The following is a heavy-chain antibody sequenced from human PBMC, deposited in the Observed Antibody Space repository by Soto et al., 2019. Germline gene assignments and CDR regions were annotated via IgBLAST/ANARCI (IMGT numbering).Heavy chain of an antibody. Sequence: GGSLRLSCAASGFTFSSYAMHWVRQAPGKGLEWVAVISYDGSNKYYADSVKGRFTISRDNSKNTLYLQMNSLRAEDTAVYYCARDREYSRTYYYYGMDVWGQGTTVTVSS. V-gene: IGHV3-30-3*01. CDR2: ISYDGSNK. CDR3: ARDREYSRTYYYYGMDV. CDR1: GFTFSSYA. J-gene: IGHJ6*02. D-gene: IGHD6-6*01.